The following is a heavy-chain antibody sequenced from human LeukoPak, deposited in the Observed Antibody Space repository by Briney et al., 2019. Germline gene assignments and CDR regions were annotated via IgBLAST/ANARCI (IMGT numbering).Heavy chain of an antibody. J-gene: IGHJ2*01. D-gene: IGHD1-26*01. CDR3: AKDRTVGASYWYFDL. CDR2: ISSSGSGGNT. CDR1: GVTLSNYA. V-gene: IGHV3-23*01. Sequence: GGSLRLSCVASGVTLSNYAMSWARQAPGKGLEWVSGISSSGSGGNTYYADSVKGLFTISRDSSRNTLFLHMNTLRAEDTAIYYCAKDRTVGASYWYFDLWGRGTLVTVSS.